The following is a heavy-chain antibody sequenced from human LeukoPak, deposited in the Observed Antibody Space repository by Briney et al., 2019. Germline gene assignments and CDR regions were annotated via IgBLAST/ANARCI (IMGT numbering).Heavy chain of an antibody. CDR3: ARRLVLYYYYYYYMDV. V-gene: IGHV4-59*01. CDR2: IYYSGST. J-gene: IGHJ6*03. D-gene: IGHD6-19*01. Sequence: PSETLSLACTVSGGSISSYYWSWIRQPPGKGLEWIGYIYYSGSTNYNPSLKSRVTISVDTSKDQFSLKLRSVTAADTAVYYCARRLVLYYYYYYYMDVWGKGTTVTISS. CDR1: GGSISSYY.